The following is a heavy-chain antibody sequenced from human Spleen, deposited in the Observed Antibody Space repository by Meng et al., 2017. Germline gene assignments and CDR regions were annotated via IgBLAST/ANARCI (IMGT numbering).Heavy chain of an antibody. CDR3: AKGGYCSSSTCYSADAFDI. CDR2: ISGSGGST. Sequence: ETLSLTCTVSGGSISSSTYYWGWVRQAPGKGLEWVSGISGSGGSTYYADSVKGRFAISRDNSKNTLYLQMNSLRADDTAVYYCAKGGYCSSSTCYSADAFDIWGQGTMVTVSS. CDR1: GGSISSSTYY. V-gene: IGHV3-23*01. J-gene: IGHJ3*02. D-gene: IGHD2-2*03.